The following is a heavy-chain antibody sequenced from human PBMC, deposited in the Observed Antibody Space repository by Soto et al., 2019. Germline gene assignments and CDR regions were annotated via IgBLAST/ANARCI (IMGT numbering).Heavy chain of an antibody. Sequence: QVQLQESGPGLVKPSETLSLTCTVSGDSISNTAYYWDGIRQPPGKGLEWIGDIYHSGSTYSNPSLKSRVTISGDMPKNQLSLKLRAVTAADTAVYYCARRSRWYYYGTASYYNLWLDPRGQGNLGTVS. V-gene: IGHV4-39*01. CDR2: IYHSGST. D-gene: IGHD3-10*01. CDR3: ARRSRWYYYGTASYYNLWLDP. CDR1: GDSISNTAYY. J-gene: IGHJ5*02.